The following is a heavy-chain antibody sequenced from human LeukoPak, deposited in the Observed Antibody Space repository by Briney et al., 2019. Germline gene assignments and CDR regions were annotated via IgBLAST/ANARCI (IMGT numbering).Heavy chain of an antibody. CDR1: GYTFTSYG. CDR2: ISGYNGNT. J-gene: IGHJ3*02. CDR3: ARGADCSSTSCYGPEWAFDI. V-gene: IGHV1-18*04. D-gene: IGHD2-2*01. Sequence: ASVKVSCKASGYTFTSYGISWVRQAPGQGLEWMGWISGYNGNTNYAQELQGRVTMTTDTSTSTAYMELRSLRSDDTAVYYCARGADCSSTSCYGPEWAFDIWGQGTMVTVSS.